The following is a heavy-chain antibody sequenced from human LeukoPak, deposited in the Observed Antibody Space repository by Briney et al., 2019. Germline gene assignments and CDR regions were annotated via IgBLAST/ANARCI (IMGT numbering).Heavy chain of an antibody. V-gene: IGHV4-59*01. J-gene: IGHJ5*02. Sequence: PSETLSLTCTVSGGSISNYHWTWVRQPPGKGLEWIGHIYDSGSTNYNPSFESRVTISVDTPKNQFSLKLSSVTAADTAVYYCTKIRFAEALDPWGQGTLVIVSS. CDR1: GGSISNYH. CDR2: IYDSGST. CDR3: TKIRFAEALDP. D-gene: IGHD3-3*01.